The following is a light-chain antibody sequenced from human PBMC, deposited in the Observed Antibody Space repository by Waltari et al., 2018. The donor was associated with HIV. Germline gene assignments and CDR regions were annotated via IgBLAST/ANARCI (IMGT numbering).Light chain of an antibody. CDR2: DLN. CDR3: CSYAGSYTLI. J-gene: IGLJ2*01. CDR1: TSYFGLSKY. V-gene: IGLV2-11*01. Sequence: QSPLPQPPSVSGSPGQPVTIPCLGTTSYFGLSKYLSWYQQHPGKVPKLLIYDLNDRPSGVPDRFSGSKSGTTASLTISGLQAEDEAFYYCCSYAGSYTLIFGGGTKLTVL.